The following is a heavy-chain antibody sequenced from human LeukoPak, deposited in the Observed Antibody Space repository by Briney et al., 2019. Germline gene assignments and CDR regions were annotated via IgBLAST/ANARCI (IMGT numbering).Heavy chain of an antibody. J-gene: IGHJ3*02. CDR2: ISGSGGST. Sequence: GGSLRLSCAASGFTFSSYAMSWVRQAPGRGLEWVSAISGSGGSTYYADSVEGRFTISRDNSKNTLYLQMNSLRAEDTAVYYCAKEIYGDYINDAFDIWGQGTMVTVSS. V-gene: IGHV3-23*01. CDR3: AKEIYGDYINDAFDI. CDR1: GFTFSSYA. D-gene: IGHD4-17*01.